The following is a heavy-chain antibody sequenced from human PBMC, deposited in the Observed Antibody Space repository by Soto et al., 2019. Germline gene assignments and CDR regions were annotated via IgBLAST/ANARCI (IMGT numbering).Heavy chain of an antibody. CDR3: ATHYGGNPGSLGY. V-gene: IGHV1-2*04. CDR2: INPNSGGT. D-gene: IGHD4-17*01. CDR1: GYAFTGYY. Sequence: ASVKVSCKASGYAFTGYYMHWVRQAPGQGLEWMGWINPNSGGTNYAQKFQGWVTMTRDTSISTAYMELSRLRSDDTAVYYCATHYGGNPGSLGYWGQGTLVTVSS. J-gene: IGHJ4*02.